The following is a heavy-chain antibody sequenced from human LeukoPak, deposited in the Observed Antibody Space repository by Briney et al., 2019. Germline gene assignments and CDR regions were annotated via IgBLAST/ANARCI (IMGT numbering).Heavy chain of an antibody. D-gene: IGHD3-10*02. J-gene: IGHJ6*04. CDR1: GFTFNNYN. Sequence: GGSLGLSCAASGFTFNNYNINWVRQAPGKGLEWVSYISSSGSTIYYADSVKGRFTISRDNAKNSLYLQMNSLRAEDTAVYYCAELGITMIGGVWGKGTTVTISS. V-gene: IGHV3-48*04. CDR2: ISSSGSTI. CDR3: AELGITMIGGV.